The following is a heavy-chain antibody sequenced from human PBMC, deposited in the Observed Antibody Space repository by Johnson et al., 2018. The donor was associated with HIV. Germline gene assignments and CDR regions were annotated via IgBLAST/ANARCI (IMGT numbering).Heavy chain of an antibody. J-gene: IGHJ3*02. CDR1: GFTFSSYA. CDR3: AREKLRYSRPSKHDAFDI. V-gene: IGHV3-30-3*01. CDR2: ISYDGSNK. Sequence: QVQLVESGGGVVQPGRSLRLSCAASGFTFSSYAMHWVRQAPGKGLEWVAVISYDGSNKYYADSVKGRFTIYRDNSKNTLYLQMNSLRAEDTAVYYCAREKLRYSRPSKHDAFDIWGQGTMVTVSS. D-gene: IGHD6-13*01.